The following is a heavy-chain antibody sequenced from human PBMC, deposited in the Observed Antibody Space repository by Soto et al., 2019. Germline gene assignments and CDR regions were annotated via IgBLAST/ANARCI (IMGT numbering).Heavy chain of an antibody. D-gene: IGHD1-26*01. J-gene: IGHJ6*02. CDR2: IYHSGST. CDR3: ARGPLSGSYYALYYYYYGMDV. CDR1: GGSVSSGSYY. V-gene: IGHV4-61*01. Sequence: SETLSLTCTVSGGSVSSGSYYWSWLRQPPGKGLEWIGYIYHSGSTNYNPSLKSRVTISVGTSKNQFSLKLSSVTAADTAVYYCARGPLSGSYYALYYYYYGMDVWGQGTTVTVSS.